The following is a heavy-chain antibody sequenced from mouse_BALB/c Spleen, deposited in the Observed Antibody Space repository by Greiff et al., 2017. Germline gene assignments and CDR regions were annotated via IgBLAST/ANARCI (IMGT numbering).Heavy chain of an antibody. CDR1: GYTFSSYW. CDR3: ARRDYGSSYWYFDG. D-gene: IGHD1-1*01. V-gene: IGHV1-9*01. Sequence: QVQLKQSGAELMKPGASVKISCKATGYTFSSYWIEWVKQRPGHGLEWIGEILPGSGSTNYNEKFKGKATFTADTSSNTAYMQLSSLTSEDSAVYYCARRDYGSSYWYFDGWGAGTTVTVSS. CDR2: ILPGSGST. J-gene: IGHJ1*01.